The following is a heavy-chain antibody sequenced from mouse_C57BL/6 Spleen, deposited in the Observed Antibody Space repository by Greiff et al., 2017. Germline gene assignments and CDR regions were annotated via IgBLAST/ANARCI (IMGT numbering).Heavy chain of an antibody. D-gene: IGHD2-5*01. V-gene: IGHV14-4*01. J-gene: IGHJ3*01. CDR1: GFNIKDDY. CDR3: TRDSKSFAY. CDR2: IDPENGDT. Sequence: VQLQQSGAELVRPGASVKLSCTASGFNIKDDYMHWVKQRPEQGLEWIGWIDPENGDTEYASKFQGKATITADTASNTAYLQLSSLTSEDTAGYYCTRDSKSFAYWGQGTLVTVSA.